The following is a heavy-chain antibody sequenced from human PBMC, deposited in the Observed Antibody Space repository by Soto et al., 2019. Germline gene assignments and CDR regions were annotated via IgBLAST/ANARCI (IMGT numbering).Heavy chain of an antibody. CDR1: GGSITNGGYF. CDR2: IYYSGKT. Sequence: PSETLSLTCTVSGGSITNGGYFWNLIRQHPGKGLEWIGYIYYSGKTSYNPSLKGRLTISVDTSKNQFSLRLTSVTAADTAVYYCARSGGGKFDYWGRGTLVTVSS. J-gene: IGHJ4*02. V-gene: IGHV4-31*03. D-gene: IGHD2-15*01. CDR3: ARSGGGKFDY.